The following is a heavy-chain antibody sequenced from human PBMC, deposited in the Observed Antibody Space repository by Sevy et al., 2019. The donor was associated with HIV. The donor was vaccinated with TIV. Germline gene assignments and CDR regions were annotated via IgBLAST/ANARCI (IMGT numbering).Heavy chain of an antibody. V-gene: IGHV3-30*18. CDR3: AKDHAMTTEWVVFDS. D-gene: IGHD2-2*01. CDR1: GFTFSHYA. CDR2: ISFDGASR. Sequence: GGSLRLSCAASGFTFSHYAMHWIRQAPGKGLEWVAAISFDGASRNYADSVRGRFTISRDDSKNTVYLHMRGLRSEDTAVYFSAKDHAMTTEWVVFDSWGQGTLVTVSS. J-gene: IGHJ4*02.